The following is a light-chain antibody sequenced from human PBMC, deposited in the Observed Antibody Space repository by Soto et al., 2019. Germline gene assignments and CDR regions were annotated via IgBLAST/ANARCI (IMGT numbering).Light chain of an antibody. Sequence: EIVMTQSPATLSLSPGERATLSCRSSQNVDRNLVWYQQKPGQAPSLLIYGATTRATGVSDRFSGSGTGTEFTLTISSLQSEDFAVYYCQQYNNLPREFTFGPGTKVDIK. V-gene: IGKV3D-15*01. CDR2: GAT. J-gene: IGKJ3*01. CDR1: QNVDRN. CDR3: QQYNNLPREFT.